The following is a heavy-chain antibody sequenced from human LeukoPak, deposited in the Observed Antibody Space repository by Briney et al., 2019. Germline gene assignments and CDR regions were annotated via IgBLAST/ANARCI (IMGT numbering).Heavy chain of an antibody. Sequence: LSETLSLTCTVSGGSINDQYLSWIRQPSGKGLEWIGRMYVSGTTNYNPSLRSRATMSMDTSKNQFSLRLRSLTAADTAVYYCARENYYDSSGYSEGMDVWGQGTTVTVS. CDR2: MYVSGTT. J-gene: IGHJ6*02. D-gene: IGHD3-22*01. V-gene: IGHV4-4*07. CDR1: GGSINDQY. CDR3: ARENYYDSSGYSEGMDV.